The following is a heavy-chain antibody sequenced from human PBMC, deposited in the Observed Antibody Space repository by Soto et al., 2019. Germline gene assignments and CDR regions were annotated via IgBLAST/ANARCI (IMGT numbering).Heavy chain of an antibody. Sequence: XGSLRLSCAASGFTFSRYGMNWVRQAPGQGLEWVSSITSSGSSIYYADSVKGRFTISRDNAKNSLYLQMNSLRAEDTAVYYWARDHPIAVALGRYYYGVDVWGQGTAVTVSS. D-gene: IGHD6-19*01. CDR2: ITSSGSSI. CDR1: GFTFSRYG. V-gene: IGHV3-21*01. CDR3: ARDHPIAVALGRYYYGVDV. J-gene: IGHJ6*02.